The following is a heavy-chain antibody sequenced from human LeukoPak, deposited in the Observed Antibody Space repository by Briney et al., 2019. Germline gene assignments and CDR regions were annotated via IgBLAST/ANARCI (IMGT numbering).Heavy chain of an antibody. V-gene: IGHV4-34*01. J-gene: IGHJ5*02. Sequence: SETMSLTCTVSGGSISSYYWSWIRQPPGKGLEWIGEINHSGSTNYNPSLKSRVTISVDTSKNQFSLKLSSVTAADTAVYYCAREGGGGHNWFDPWGQGTLVTVSS. CDR2: INHSGST. CDR1: GGSISSYY. D-gene: IGHD2-15*01. CDR3: AREGGGGHNWFDP.